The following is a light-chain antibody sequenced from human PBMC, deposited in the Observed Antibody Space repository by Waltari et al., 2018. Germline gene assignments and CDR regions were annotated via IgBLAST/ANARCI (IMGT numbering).Light chain of an antibody. CDR2: GAS. V-gene: IGKV3-20*01. CDR1: EKITTNY. Sequence: IVLTPSPVTLSLAPAERATPSCRASEKITTNYIAWYQQKPGQDPRILIHGASIRATGISDFFSGSGSGTDFTLTISRLEPEDFAVYYCQHYGRSAITFGQGTRLDIK. CDR3: QHYGRSAIT. J-gene: IGKJ5*01.